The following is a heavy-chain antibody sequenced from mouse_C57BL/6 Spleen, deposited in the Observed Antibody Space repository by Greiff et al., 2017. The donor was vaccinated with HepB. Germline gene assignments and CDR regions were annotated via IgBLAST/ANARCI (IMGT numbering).Heavy chain of an antibody. CDR1: GFTFSDYY. CDR3: ARQRRDYYGSSYFDY. Sequence: DVHLVESGGGLVQPGGSLKLSCAASGFTFSDYYMYWVRQTPEKRLEWVAYISNGGGSTYYPDTVKGRFTISRDNAKNTLYLQMSRLKSEDTAMYYWARQRRDYYGSSYFDYWGQGTTLTVSS. J-gene: IGHJ2*01. V-gene: IGHV5-12*01. CDR2: ISNGGGST. D-gene: IGHD1-1*01.